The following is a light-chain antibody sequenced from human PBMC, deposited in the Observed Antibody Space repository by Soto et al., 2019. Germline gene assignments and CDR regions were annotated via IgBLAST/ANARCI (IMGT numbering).Light chain of an antibody. V-gene: IGKV1-39*01. CDR2: FAS. CDR3: QQSFSSQVT. Sequence: DVQMTQSPSSLSVSVGDRVTITCRASQSIGHSLNWYQQKSGRAPNLLIYFASNVQSGVPSRFRGSGSRTDFTLTISSLQPEDFATYYCQQSFSSQVTFGQGTRLEI. J-gene: IGKJ5*01. CDR1: QSIGHS.